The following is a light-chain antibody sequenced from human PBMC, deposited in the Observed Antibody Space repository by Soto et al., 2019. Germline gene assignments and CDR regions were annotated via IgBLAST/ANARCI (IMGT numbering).Light chain of an antibody. CDR1: HSLLHSNGYNY. Sequence: DIVMTQSPLSLPVTPGEPASISCRSSHSLLHSNGYNYLDWYLQKPGQSPQLLIYLGSNRDSGVPDRFSGSGSGTDFTLKISRVEAEDVGVYYCMPALQTPFTFGPGTKVDIK. J-gene: IGKJ3*01. CDR3: MPALQTPFT. V-gene: IGKV2-28*01. CDR2: LGS.